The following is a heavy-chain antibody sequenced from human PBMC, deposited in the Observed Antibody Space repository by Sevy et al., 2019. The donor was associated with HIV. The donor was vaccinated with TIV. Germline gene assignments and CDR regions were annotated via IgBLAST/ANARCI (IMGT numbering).Heavy chain of an antibody. D-gene: IGHD5-18*01. V-gene: IGHV3-66*01. Sequence: GGSLRLSCAASGFPVSSNYMSWVRQAPGKGLEGVSVMYSDGSTYHADSVKGRFTISRDNSKNTLYLQMNSLRVEDTAVYYCAGGKSGYGYGLDYWGQGTLVTVSS. CDR1: GFPVSSNY. CDR2: MYSDGST. J-gene: IGHJ4*02. CDR3: AGGKSGYGYGLDY.